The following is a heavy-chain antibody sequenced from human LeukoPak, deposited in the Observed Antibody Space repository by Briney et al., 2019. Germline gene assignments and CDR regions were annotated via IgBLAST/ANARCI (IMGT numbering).Heavy chain of an antibody. V-gene: IGHV4-4*02. CDR1: GGSISSNNW. CDR2: MYHSGSA. D-gene: IGHD3-3*01. Sequence: SETLSLTCAVSGGSISSNNWWSWVRQPPNKGLEWIGEMYHSGSAIYNPSLKSRVTISVDKSKNQFSLKLSSVTAADTAVYYCAREGSRDFWSGPVYYFDYWGQGTLVTVSS. J-gene: IGHJ4*02. CDR3: AREGSRDFWSGPVYYFDY.